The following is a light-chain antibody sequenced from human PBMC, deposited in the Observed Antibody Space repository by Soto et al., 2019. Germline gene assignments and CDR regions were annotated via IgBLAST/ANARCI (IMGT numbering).Light chain of an antibody. CDR3: QHYGIVPVT. CDR2: GAS. CDR1: QSVSTSY. J-gene: IGKJ4*01. Sequence: EIVLTQSPGTLSLSPGERATISCRASQSVSTSYLAWYQQKPGQAPRLLIYGASSRATGIPDRFSGSGSGAEFTLPLNRLEPEDFAVYFCQHYGIVPVTFGGGTKVEIK. V-gene: IGKV3-20*01.